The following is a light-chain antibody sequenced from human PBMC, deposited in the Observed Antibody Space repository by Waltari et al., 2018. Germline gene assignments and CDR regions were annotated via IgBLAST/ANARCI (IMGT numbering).Light chain of an antibody. CDR3: NSRDSSGNVV. J-gene: IGLJ2*01. Sequence: SSELTQDPAVSVALGQTVRITCQGDSLRGYYASWYQQKPGQAPVLVIYGKNNRPSGIPDRFSGSSSGNTASLTITGAQAEDEADYYCNSRDSSGNVVFGGGTKLTVL. V-gene: IGLV3-19*01. CDR1: SLRGYY. CDR2: GKN.